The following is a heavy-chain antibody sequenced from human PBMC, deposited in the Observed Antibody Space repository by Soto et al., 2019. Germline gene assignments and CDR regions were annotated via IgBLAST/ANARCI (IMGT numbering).Heavy chain of an antibody. Sequence: ASVKVSCKASGYTFTSYDINWVRHATGQGLEWMGWMNPNSGNTGYAQKFQGRVTMTRNTSISTAYMELSSLRSEDTAVYYCARVSDPYCSGGSCYLEYFDYWGQGTLVTVSS. CDR2: MNPNSGNT. CDR3: ARVSDPYCSGGSCYLEYFDY. J-gene: IGHJ4*02. CDR1: GYTFTSYD. V-gene: IGHV1-8*01. D-gene: IGHD2-15*01.